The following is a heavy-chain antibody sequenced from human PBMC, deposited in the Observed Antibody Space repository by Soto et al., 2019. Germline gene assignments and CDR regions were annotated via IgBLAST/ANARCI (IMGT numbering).Heavy chain of an antibody. CDR2: VNPSGGHT. J-gene: IGHJ4*02. D-gene: IGHD2-21*02. CDR3: ERGGHVVVVTGALEY. Sequence: VGSVKVSCKGSGYTFTSYYIHWVRQAPGQGLEWMGTVNPSGGHTTYAQHFLGRVTMTRDTSTSTLYMELTSLTSDDTAIYYCERGGHVVVVTGALEYWGEGSLVTVAS. CDR1: GYTFTSYY. V-gene: IGHV1-46*01.